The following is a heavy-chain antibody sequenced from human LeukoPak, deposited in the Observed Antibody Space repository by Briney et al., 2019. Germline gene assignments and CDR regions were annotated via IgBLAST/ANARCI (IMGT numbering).Heavy chain of an antibody. D-gene: IGHD2-2*01. V-gene: IGHV3-21*01. Sequence: PGGSLTLSCAASGFTFSSYSMNWVRQAPAKGLERVSYISSSSNNIYYADSVKGRFTISRDNPKNSLYLQMNSLRAGDTAVYYCARDARYCSSTSCQPLDYWGQGTLVTVSS. CDR3: ARDARYCSSTSCQPLDY. CDR2: ISSSSNNI. J-gene: IGHJ4*02. CDR1: GFTFSSYS.